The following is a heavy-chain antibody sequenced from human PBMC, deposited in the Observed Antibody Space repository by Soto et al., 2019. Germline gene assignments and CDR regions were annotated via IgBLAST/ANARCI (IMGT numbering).Heavy chain of an antibody. V-gene: IGHV4-31*03. J-gene: IGHJ4*02. CDR1: GGSISSGGSY. D-gene: IGHD3-3*01. CDR3: AIAPDTPPNFGVDRPYFFDF. CDR2: IFYSDSF. Sequence: PSETLSLTCTVSGGSISSGGSYWSWIRQRPGKGLEWIGYIFYSDSFYYTPSLKGRVVVLADTSKNQFTLKLSSVTDADTAVYYCAIAPDTPPNFGVDRPYFFDFWGQGTLVTVSS.